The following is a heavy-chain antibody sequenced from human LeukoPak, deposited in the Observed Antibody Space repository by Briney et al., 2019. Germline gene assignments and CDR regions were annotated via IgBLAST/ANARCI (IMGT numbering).Heavy chain of an antibody. J-gene: IGHJ5*02. CDR1: GYSISSGYY. V-gene: IGHV4-38-2*02. D-gene: IGHD3-10*01. Sequence: PSEALSLTCTVSGYSISSGYYWGWIRQPPGKGLEWIGSIYHSGSTYYNPSLKSRVTISVDTSKNQFSLKLSSVTAADTAVYYCARGSGFGKKNWFDPWGQGTLVTVSS. CDR2: IYHSGST. CDR3: ARGSGFGKKNWFDP.